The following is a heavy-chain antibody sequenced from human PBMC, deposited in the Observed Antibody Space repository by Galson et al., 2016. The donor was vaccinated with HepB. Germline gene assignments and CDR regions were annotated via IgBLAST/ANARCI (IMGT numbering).Heavy chain of an antibody. CDR1: GGTFSSFS. D-gene: IGHD1-26*01. Sequence: SVKVSCKASGGTFSSFSISWVRQAPGQGLEWVGRINPDSRGTKYAQSFQDRVTMTRDTSITTAYLELGSLRSDDTAVYYCAGHRPSWELLPLTNWFDPWGQGTLITVSS. J-gene: IGHJ5*02. V-gene: IGHV1-2*06. CDR3: AGHRPSWELLPLTNWFDP. CDR2: INPDSRGT.